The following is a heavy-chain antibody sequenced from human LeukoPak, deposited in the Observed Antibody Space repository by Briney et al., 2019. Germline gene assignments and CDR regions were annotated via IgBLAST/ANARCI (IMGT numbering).Heavy chain of an antibody. CDR3: ALHEMASISSDAFDI. D-gene: IGHD5-24*01. V-gene: IGHV3-23*01. J-gene: IGHJ3*02. CDR1: GFTFSSYA. Sequence: PGGSLRLSCAASGFTFSSYAMSWVRQAPGKGLEWVSAISGSGGSTYYADSVKGRFTISRDNSKNTLYLQMNSLRAEDTAVYYCALHEMASISSDAFDIWGQGTMVTVSS. CDR2: ISGSGGST.